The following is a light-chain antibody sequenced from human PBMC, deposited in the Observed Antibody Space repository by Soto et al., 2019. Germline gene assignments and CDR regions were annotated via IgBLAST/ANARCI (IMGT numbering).Light chain of an antibody. Sequence: IVLTQSPDSLAVSLGERATINCKSSQSLLYTSNNKNYLAWYQQKPGQPPTLLIYWPSTRESGVPDRFSGSGSGPDFTIIIITVIDEDVADYYCQHYFSIPYAFVHRLKLAIK. CDR2: WPS. J-gene: IGKJ2*01. CDR1: QSLLYTSNNKNY. CDR3: QHYFSIPYA. V-gene: IGKV4-1*01.